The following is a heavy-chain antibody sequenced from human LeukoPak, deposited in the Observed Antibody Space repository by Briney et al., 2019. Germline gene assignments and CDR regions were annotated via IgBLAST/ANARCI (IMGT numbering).Heavy chain of an antibody. CDR2: INHSGST. V-gene: IGHV4-34*01. Sequence: SETLSLTCAVYGGSFSGYYWSWIRQPPGKVLEWIGEINHSGSTNYNPSLKSRVTISVDTSKNQFSLKLSSVTAADTAVYYCARWGSSSSGDFDYWGQGTLVTVSS. CDR1: GGSFSGYY. J-gene: IGHJ4*02. CDR3: ARWGSSSSGDFDY. D-gene: IGHD6-6*01.